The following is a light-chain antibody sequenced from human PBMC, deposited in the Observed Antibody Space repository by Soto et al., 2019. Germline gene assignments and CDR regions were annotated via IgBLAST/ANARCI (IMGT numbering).Light chain of an antibody. CDR1: QSVSGNY. CDR2: GVS. CDR3: HQFSA. J-gene: IGKJ1*01. V-gene: IGKV3-20*01. Sequence: EIVLTQSPGTLSLSPGERATLSCRTGQSVSGNYSIWYQQKPGQPPRLLIYGVSSRATGIPDRFSGSGSGTDFTLTLSRLEPKDLAVHYCHQFSAFGEGTKVELK.